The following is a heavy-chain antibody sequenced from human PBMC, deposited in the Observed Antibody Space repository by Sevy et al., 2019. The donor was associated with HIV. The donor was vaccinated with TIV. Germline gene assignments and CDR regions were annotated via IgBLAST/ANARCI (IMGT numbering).Heavy chain of an antibody. CDR1: GFTFSSYE. CDR2: ISNSGTAM. V-gene: IGHV3-48*03. D-gene: IGHD4-17*01. Sequence: GGSLRLSCAASGFTFSSYEMNWVRHAPGKGLEWISYISNSGTAMYYSDSVRGRFTISRDNARRSLYLQMNSLRAEDTAVYYCARDFPTSATTVPHFDCWGQGTLVTVSS. CDR3: ARDFPTSATTVPHFDC. J-gene: IGHJ4*02.